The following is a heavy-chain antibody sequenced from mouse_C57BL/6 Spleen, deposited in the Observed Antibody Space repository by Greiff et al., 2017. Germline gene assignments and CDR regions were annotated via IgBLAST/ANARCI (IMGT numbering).Heavy chain of an antibody. J-gene: IGHJ3*01. CDR1: GSNIKNTY. V-gene: IGHV14-3*01. CDR3: ASPYDGYPPWFAY. D-gene: IGHD2-3*01. CDR2: IEPANGNT. Sequence: EVQLQQSVAELVRPGASVKLSCTASGSNIKNTYMHWVKQRPEQGLEWIGRIEPANGNTKYAPKFQGKATITADTSSNTAYLQLSSLTSEDTAIYYCASPYDGYPPWFAYWGQGTLVTVSA.